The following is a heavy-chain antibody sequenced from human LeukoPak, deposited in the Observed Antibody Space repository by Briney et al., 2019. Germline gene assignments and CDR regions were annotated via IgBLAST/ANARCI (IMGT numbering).Heavy chain of an antibody. V-gene: IGHV3-30*18. CDR2: ISYDGSNK. CDR1: GFTFSSYG. D-gene: IGHD2-21*01. J-gene: IGHJ6*02. CDR3: AKIFQPYGMDV. Sequence: GGSLRLSCAASGFTFSSYGMHWVRQAPGKGLEWVAVISYDGSNKYYADSMKGRFTISRDNSKNTLYLQMNSLRAEDTAVYYCAKIFQPYGMDVWGQGTTVTVSS.